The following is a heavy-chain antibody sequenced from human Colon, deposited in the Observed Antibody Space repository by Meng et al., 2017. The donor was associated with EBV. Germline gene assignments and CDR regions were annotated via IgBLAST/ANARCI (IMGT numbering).Heavy chain of an antibody. V-gene: IGHV4-39*07. CDR2: IYYTGST. CDR1: GDSISVSGDY. CDR3: ARDGPLL. Sequence: LQRPESGPGLVSLSETLYLTCSVSGDSISVSGDYWGWVRQPPGKGLEWIGNIYYTGSTYYNPSLKSRVTISVDTSKNQFSLKVTSMTAADMAVYYCARDGPLLWGPGTLVTVSS. J-gene: IGHJ4*02.